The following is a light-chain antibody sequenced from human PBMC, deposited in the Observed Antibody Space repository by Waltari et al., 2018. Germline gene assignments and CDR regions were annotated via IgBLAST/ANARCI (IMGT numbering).Light chain of an antibody. Sequence: DIQMTQSPSSLSASIGDRMTITCRASQSISNYLNWYQQKPGKAPKVLIYAASSLQSGVPSRFSGSGSGTDFTLTISSLQPEDFATYHCQQSFSTPYTFGQGTKLEIK. J-gene: IGKJ2*01. V-gene: IGKV1-39*01. CDR3: QQSFSTPYT. CDR1: QSISNY. CDR2: AAS.